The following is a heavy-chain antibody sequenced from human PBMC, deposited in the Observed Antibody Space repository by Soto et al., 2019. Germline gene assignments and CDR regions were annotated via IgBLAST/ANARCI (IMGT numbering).Heavy chain of an antibody. V-gene: IGHV1-3*01. CDR1: GYTFTGYY. CDR2: INAGNGNT. J-gene: IGHJ5*02. Sequence: ASVKVSCKASGYTFTGYYMHWVRQAPGQRLEWMGWINAGNGNTKYSQKFQGRVTITRDTSASTAYMELSSLRSEDTAVYYCARGHLVGATWSNWFDPWGQGTLVTVSS. CDR3: ARGHLVGATWSNWFDP. D-gene: IGHD1-26*01.